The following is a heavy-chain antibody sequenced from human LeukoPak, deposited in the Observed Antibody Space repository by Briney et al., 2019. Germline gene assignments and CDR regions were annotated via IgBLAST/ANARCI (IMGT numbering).Heavy chain of an antibody. CDR1: GYTFTSYG. CDR3: ARVTSSSPDY. V-gene: IGHV1-46*01. D-gene: IGHD6-13*01. Sequence: ASVKVSCKASGYTFTSYGISWVRQAPGQGLEWMGVINPSGGSTSYAQKFQGRVTMTRDTSTSTVYMELSSLRSEDTAVYYCARVTSSSPDYWGQGTLVTVSS. J-gene: IGHJ4*02. CDR2: INPSGGST.